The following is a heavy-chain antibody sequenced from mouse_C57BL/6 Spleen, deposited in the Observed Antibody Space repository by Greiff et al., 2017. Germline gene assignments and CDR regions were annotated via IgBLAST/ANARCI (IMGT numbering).Heavy chain of an antibody. Sequence: DVMLVESGGGLVKPGGSLKLSCAASGFTFSDYGMHWVRQAPEKGLEWVAYISSGSSTIYYAATVKGRFTISRDNAKNTLFLHMTSLRSEDTAMYYCARREYDGYYVDYAMDYWGQGDSGNCSS. V-gene: IGHV5-17*01. CDR1: GFTFSDYG. CDR3: ARREYDGYYVDYAMDY. CDR2: ISSGSSTI. J-gene: IGHJ4*01. D-gene: IGHD2-3*01.